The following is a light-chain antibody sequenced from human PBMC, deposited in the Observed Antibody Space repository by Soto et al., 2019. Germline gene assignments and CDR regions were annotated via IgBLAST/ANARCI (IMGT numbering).Light chain of an antibody. CDR3: ATWDDSLSGPV. CDR2: KNT. J-gene: IGLJ2*01. Sequence: QSALTQPASMSGSPGQSITISCTGSSNDFGSRNFVSWYQQRPNKAPKLLIYKNTQRPSGVPDRFSGSKSGTSASLAVSGLRSEDEATYYCATWDDSLSGPVFGGGTQLTVL. V-gene: IGLV1-47*01. CDR1: SNDFGSRNF.